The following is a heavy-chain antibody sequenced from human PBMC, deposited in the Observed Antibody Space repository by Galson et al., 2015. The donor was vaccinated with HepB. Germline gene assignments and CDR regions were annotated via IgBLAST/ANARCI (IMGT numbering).Heavy chain of an antibody. V-gene: IGHV1-69*13. J-gene: IGHJ6*02. D-gene: IGHD3-16*01. CDR3: TRHTFYHPPARDGKDPQGARKYYYYPMDV. CDR2: IIPYFGTV. Sequence: SVKVSCKASGGTFDKYAISWVRQAPGQGLEWMGGIIPYFGTVNYAQKFQGRITITAEESSNTAYVKLSSLRSEDTAVYYCTRHTFYHPPARDGKDPQGARKYYYYPMDVWGQGTTVTVSS. CDR1: GGTFDKYA.